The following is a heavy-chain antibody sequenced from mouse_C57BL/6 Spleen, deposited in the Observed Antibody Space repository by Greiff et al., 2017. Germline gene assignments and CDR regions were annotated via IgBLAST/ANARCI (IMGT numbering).Heavy chain of an antibody. CDR2: INPSSGYT. D-gene: IGHD2-1*01. CDR1: GYTFTSYT. Sequence: QVQLQQSGAELARPGASVKMSCKASGYTFTSYTMHWVKQRPGQGLEWIGYINPSSGYTKYNQKFKDKATLTADKSSSPAYMQLSSLTSEDSAVYYCARSNGNYVYFDYWGQGTTLTVSS. V-gene: IGHV1-4*01. CDR3: ARSNGNYVYFDY. J-gene: IGHJ2*01.